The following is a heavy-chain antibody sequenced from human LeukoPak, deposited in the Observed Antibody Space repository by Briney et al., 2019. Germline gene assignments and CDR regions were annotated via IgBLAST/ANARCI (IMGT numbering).Heavy chain of an antibody. CDR2: IYYSGST. CDR3: ARGLRRCSSTSCFPYYFDY. V-gene: IGHV4-59*01. Sequence: SETLSLTCTVSGGSISSYYWSWIRQPPGKGLEWIGYIYYSGSTNYNPSLKSRVTISVDTSKNQFSLKLSSVTAADTAVYYCARGLRRCSSTSCFPYYFDYWGQGTLVTVSS. J-gene: IGHJ4*02. D-gene: IGHD2-2*01. CDR1: GGSISSYY.